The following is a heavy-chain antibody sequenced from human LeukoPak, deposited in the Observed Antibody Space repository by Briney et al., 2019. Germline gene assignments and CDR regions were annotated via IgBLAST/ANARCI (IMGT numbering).Heavy chain of an antibody. V-gene: IGHV4-61*02. CDR1: GGSISSSSYY. Sequence: NPSETLSLTCTVSGGSISSSSYYWGWIRQPAGKGLEWIGRIYTSGSTNYNPSLKSRVTISVDTSKNQFSLKLSSVTAADTAVYYCARSYYDFWSGYQNPYYYYYMDVWGKGTTVTVSS. J-gene: IGHJ6*03. CDR2: IYTSGST. D-gene: IGHD3-3*01. CDR3: ARSYYDFWSGYQNPYYYYYMDV.